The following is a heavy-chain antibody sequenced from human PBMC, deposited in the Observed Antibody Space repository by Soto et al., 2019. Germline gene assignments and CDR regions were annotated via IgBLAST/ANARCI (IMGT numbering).Heavy chain of an antibody. J-gene: IGHJ6*02. D-gene: IGHD2-2*01. V-gene: IGHV1-69*13. CDR1: GGTFSSYA. Sequence: ASVKVSCKASGGTFSSYAISWVRQAPGQGLEWMGGIIPIFGTANYAQKFQGRVTFTVDESTRPAYMELSSLRSEDTAVYYCARPLGPSQSYCSSTSCHPHYYYGMDVWGQGTTVTVSS. CDR3: ARPLGPSQSYCSSTSCHPHYYYGMDV. CDR2: IIPIFGTA.